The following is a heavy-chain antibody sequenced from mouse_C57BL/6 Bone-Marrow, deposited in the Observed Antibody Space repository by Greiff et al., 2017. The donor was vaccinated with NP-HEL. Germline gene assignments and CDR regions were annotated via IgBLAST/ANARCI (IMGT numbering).Heavy chain of an antibody. CDR1: GYTFTSYW. J-gene: IGHJ3*01. Sequence: QVQLKQSGAELVMPGASVKLSCKASGYTFTSYWMHWVKQRPGQGLEWIGEIDPSDSYTNYNQKFKGKSTLTVDKSSSTAYMQLSSLTSEDSAVYYCARSGKGFAYWGQGTLVTVSA. CDR3: ARSGKGFAY. V-gene: IGHV1-69*01. D-gene: IGHD3-2*02. CDR2: IDPSDSYT.